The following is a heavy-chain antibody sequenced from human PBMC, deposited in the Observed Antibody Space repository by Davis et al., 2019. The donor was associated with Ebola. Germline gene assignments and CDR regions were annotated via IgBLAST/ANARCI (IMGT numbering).Heavy chain of an antibody. J-gene: IGHJ5*02. D-gene: IGHD3-9*01. Sequence: GGSLRLSCAASGFNFRKYAMAWIRQTPGRGLEWVSVVYGSGNRPYYADSVKGRFTISRDIAKNTLFLQMNSLTADDSAVYYCTRDFDWHDGSWGQGTLVTVSS. CDR2: VYGSGNRP. CDR1: GFNFRKYA. CDR3: TRDFDWHDGS. V-gene: IGHV3-23*03.